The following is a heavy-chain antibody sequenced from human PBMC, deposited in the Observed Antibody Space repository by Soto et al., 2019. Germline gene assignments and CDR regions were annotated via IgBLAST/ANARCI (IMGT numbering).Heavy chain of an antibody. CDR2: ISYDGSNK. Sequence: QAQLVESGGGVVQPGRSLRLSCAASGFTFSSYGMHWVRQAPGKGLEWVAVISYDGSNKYYADSVKGRFTISRDNSKNTLYLQMNSLIAEDTAVYYCAKDTWTYSGSDHYYFDYWGQGTLVTVSS. CDR3: AKDTWTYSGSDHYYFDY. J-gene: IGHJ4*02. V-gene: IGHV3-30*18. CDR1: GFTFSSYG. D-gene: IGHD1-26*01.